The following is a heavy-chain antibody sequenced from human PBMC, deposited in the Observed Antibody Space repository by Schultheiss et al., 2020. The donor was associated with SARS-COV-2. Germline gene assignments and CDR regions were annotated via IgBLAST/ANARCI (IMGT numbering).Heavy chain of an antibody. CDR2: IIPIFGTA. CDR1: GGTFSSYA. J-gene: IGHJ4*02. CDR3: ARGDDRSYDFWSGYPIHPYYFDY. Sequence: SVKVSCKASGGTFSSYAISWVRQAPGQGLEWMGGIIPIFGTANYAQKFQGRVTITADESTSTAYMELSSLRSEDTAVYYCARGDDRSYDFWSGYPIHPYYFDYWGQGTLVTVSS. D-gene: IGHD3-3*01. V-gene: IGHV1-69*13.